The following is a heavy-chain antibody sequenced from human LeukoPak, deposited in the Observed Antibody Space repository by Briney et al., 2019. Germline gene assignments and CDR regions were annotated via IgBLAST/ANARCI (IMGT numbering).Heavy chain of an antibody. J-gene: IGHJ4*02. CDR1: GFTFSSYS. D-gene: IGHD4-17*01. CDR2: ISSGSSTI. V-gene: IGHV3-48*02. CDR3: ARDKVAVTGDYYFDY. Sequence: AGGSLRLSCAASGFTFSSYSMNWVRQAPGKGLEWVSYISSGSSTIYYADSVKGRFTISRDNAKNSLYLQMNSLRDEDTAVYFCARDKVAVTGDYYFDYWGQGTLVTVSS.